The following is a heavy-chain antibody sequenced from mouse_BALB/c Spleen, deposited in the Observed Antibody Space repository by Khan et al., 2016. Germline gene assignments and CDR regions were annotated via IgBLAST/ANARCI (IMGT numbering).Heavy chain of an antibody. Sequence: QVQLQQSGAELAKPGASVKMSCKASGYTFTSYWMHWVKQRPGQGLEWIGYINPSTGYTEYNQKFKDKATLTADKSSSTAYMQLSSLTSEDSAVYYFARYYRYDLYYYAMDYWGQGTSVTVSS. V-gene: IGHV1-7*01. CDR1: GYTFTSYW. CDR2: INPSTGYT. D-gene: IGHD2-14*01. CDR3: ARYYRYDLYYYAMDY. J-gene: IGHJ4*01.